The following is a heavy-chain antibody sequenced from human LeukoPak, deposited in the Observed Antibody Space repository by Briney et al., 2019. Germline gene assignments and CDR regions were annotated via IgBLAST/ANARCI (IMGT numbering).Heavy chain of an antibody. J-gene: IGHJ6*03. D-gene: IGHD4-17*01. CDR3: TRGPHYGDGNYFFHMDV. V-gene: IGHV4-39*07. Sequence: SETLSLTCTVSGGSISSSSYYWGWIRQPPGKGLEWLGRIYTNGSTNYNPSLKSRVTISVDTSKNQFSLKLSSVTAADTAVYYCTRGPHYGDGNYFFHMDVWGKGTTVTISS. CDR2: IYTNGST. CDR1: GGSISSSSYY.